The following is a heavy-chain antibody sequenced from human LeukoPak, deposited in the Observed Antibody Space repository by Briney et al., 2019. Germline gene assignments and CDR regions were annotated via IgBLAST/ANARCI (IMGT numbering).Heavy chain of an antibody. Sequence: ASVKVSCKASGYTFTSYAMHWVRQAPGQRLEWMGWINAGNGNTKYSQKFQGRVTITRDTSASTAYMELSSLRSEDAAVYYCARGQYCSGGSCYNSSTLQHWGQGTLVTVSS. CDR3: ARGQYCSGGSCYNSSTLQH. D-gene: IGHD2-15*01. V-gene: IGHV1-3*01. J-gene: IGHJ1*01. CDR1: GYTFTSYA. CDR2: INAGNGNT.